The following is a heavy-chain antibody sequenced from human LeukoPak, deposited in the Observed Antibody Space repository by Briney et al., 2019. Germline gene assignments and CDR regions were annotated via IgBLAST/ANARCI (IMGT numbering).Heavy chain of an antibody. CDR3: ARDGIVGAIDAFDI. CDR1: GGSISSSSYY. J-gene: IGHJ3*02. V-gene: IGHV4-39*02. Sequence: PSETLSLTCTVSGGSISSSSYYWGWIRQPPGKGLEWIGSIYSGNTYYNPSLKSRVTISVDTSKNQFSLKLSSVTAADTAVYYCARDGIVGAIDAFDIWGQGTMVTVSS. CDR2: IYSGNT. D-gene: IGHD1-26*01.